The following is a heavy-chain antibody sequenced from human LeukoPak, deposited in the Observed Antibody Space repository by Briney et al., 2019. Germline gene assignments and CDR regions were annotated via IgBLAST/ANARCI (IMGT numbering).Heavy chain of an antibody. D-gene: IGHD3-10*01. CDR3: ARDYFGSGTYYPYQYYGMDV. CDR1: GLNFRAYG. CDR2: ISGSGDST. V-gene: IGHV3-23*01. Sequence: SGGSLRLSCAASGLNFRAYGMSWVRQAPGKGLEWVSTISGSGDSTYHADSVKGRFTISRDNSKNTLSLQTNSLSAEDTAVYFCARDYFGSGTYYPYQYYGMDVWGQGTTVTVSS. J-gene: IGHJ6*02.